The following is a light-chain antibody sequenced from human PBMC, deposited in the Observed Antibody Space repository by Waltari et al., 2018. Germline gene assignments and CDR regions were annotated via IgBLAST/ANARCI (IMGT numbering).Light chain of an antibody. J-gene: IGLJ2*01. CDR2: EVT. CDR1: SNDVGNSKH. V-gene: IGLV2-23*02. Sequence: QPALTQPASVSGSPGQSITISCTGTSNDVGNSKHVCWYQQHPGKAPKLPISEVTARPSGVYDRVSGSKSGNTASLTISGLQAEDEADYYCLSYTSSITFVFGGGTKLSVL. CDR3: LSYTSSITFV.